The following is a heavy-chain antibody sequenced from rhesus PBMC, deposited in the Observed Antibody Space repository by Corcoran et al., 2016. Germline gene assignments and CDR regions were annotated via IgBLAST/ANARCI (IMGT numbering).Heavy chain of an antibody. CDR3: AKRIAAAGGDY. D-gene: IGHD6-31*01. V-gene: IGHV1-200*01. CDR1: GYTFTSYS. Sequence: QVQLVQSGAEVKTPGASVKLSCKASGYTFTSYSINWVRQAPGQGLEWMGWINPNKGNKGYAQKFQDRVTRTRDTSTSTAYMELSSLRSEDTAVYYCAKRIAAAGGDYWGQGVLVTVSS. CDR2: INPNKGNK. J-gene: IGHJ4*01.